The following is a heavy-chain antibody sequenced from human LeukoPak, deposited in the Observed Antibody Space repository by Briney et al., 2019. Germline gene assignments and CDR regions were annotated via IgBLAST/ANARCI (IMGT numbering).Heavy chain of an antibody. Sequence: GRSLRLSCAASGFTFSSYGMHWVRQAPGKGLEWVAVIWYDGSNKYYADSVKGRFTISRDNSKNTLYLQMNSLRAEDTAVYYCARERERYYYDSSGYYLDYWGQGTLVTVSS. CDR1: GFTFSSYG. CDR2: IWYDGSNK. J-gene: IGHJ4*02. D-gene: IGHD3-22*01. V-gene: IGHV3-33*01. CDR3: ARERERYYYDSSGYYLDY.